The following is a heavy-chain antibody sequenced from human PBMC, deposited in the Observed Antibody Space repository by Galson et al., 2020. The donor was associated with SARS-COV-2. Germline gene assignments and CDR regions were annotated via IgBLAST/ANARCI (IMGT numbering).Heavy chain of an antibody. D-gene: IGHD2-2*01. CDR3: WGLKAVVVDALDI. V-gene: IGHV3-9*01. Sequence: GGSLRLSCAASGFTFGDCAMHWVRQAPGKGLEWVAGISWNSGSIGYAESVKGRFTISRDNAKNSLYLQMNSLRVEDTALYYCWGLKAVVVDALDIWGQGTVVTVSS. J-gene: IGHJ3*02. CDR1: GFTFGDCA. CDR2: ISWNSGSI.